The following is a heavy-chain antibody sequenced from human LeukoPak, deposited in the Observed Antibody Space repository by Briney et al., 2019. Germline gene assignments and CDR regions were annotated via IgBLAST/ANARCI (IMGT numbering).Heavy chain of an antibody. J-gene: IGHJ4*02. D-gene: IGHD1-1*01. CDR2: IIPIFGTA. V-gene: IGHV1-69*13. Sequence: SVKVSCKASGGTFSSYAISWVRQAPGQGLEWMGGIIPIFGTANYAQKFQGRVTITADESTSTAYMELSSLRSEDTAVYYCAGTDRRAGYFDYWGQGTLVTVFS. CDR1: GGTFSSYA. CDR3: AGTDRRAGYFDY.